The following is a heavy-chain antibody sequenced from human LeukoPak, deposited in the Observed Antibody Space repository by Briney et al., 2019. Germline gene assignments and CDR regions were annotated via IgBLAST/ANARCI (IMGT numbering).Heavy chain of an antibody. D-gene: IGHD6-6*01. CDR3: AKDLSSYYFYYYMDV. CDR1: GFTFSSYW. Sequence: GGSLRLSCAASGFTFSSYWMSWVRQAPGKGLEWVSAISGSGGSTYYADSVKGRFTISRDNSKNTLYLQMNSLRAEDTAVYYCAKDLSSYYFYYYMDVWGKGTTVTVSS. V-gene: IGHV3-23*01. CDR2: ISGSGGST. J-gene: IGHJ6*03.